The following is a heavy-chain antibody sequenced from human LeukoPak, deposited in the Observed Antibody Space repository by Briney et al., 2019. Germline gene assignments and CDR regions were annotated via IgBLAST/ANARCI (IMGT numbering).Heavy chain of an antibody. CDR3: ARLPSRFVTGYYFDY. V-gene: IGHV3-30*19. J-gene: IGHJ4*02. Sequence: GGSLRLSCAASGFSFSNYAMSWVRQAPGKGLEWVAVISYDGSNKYYADSVKGRFTISRDNSKNTLYLQMNSLRAEDTAVYYCARLPSRFVTGYYFDYWGQGTLVTVSS. D-gene: IGHD3-3*01. CDR1: GFSFSNYA. CDR2: ISYDGSNK.